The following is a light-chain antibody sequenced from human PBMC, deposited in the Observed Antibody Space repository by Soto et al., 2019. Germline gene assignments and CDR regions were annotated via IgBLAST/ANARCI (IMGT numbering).Light chain of an antibody. CDR1: QSLNNW. Sequence: DIHITQSPSTLSASVGDRVTFTCRASQSLNNWLAWYQQKPGKAPKILIYKASTLGRGVPSRFSGSGSGTEFTLTISSLQPDDIATYYCEHYNGYQITFGGGTKVEIK. V-gene: IGKV1-5*03. CDR2: KAS. J-gene: IGKJ4*01. CDR3: EHYNGYQIT.